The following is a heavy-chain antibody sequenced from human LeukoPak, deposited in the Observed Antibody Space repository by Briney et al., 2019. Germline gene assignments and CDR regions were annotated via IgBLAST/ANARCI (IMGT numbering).Heavy chain of an antibody. D-gene: IGHD3-10*01. J-gene: IGHJ4*02. Sequence: ASVKVSCXASGYTFTSYGISWVRQAPGQGLEWMGWISAYNGNTNYAQKLQGRVTMTTDTPTSTAYMELRSLRSDDTAVYYCARGGVRGVIITHFDYWGRGTLVTVSS. CDR1: GYTFTSYG. V-gene: IGHV1-18*01. CDR2: ISAYNGNT. CDR3: ARGGVRGVIITHFDY.